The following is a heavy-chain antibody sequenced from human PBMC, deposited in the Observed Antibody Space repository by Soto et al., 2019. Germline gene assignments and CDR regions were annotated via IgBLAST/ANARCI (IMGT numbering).Heavy chain of an antibody. CDR3: ARESFWSGYYDY. V-gene: IGHV4-4*07. CDR1: GGSISSYY. D-gene: IGHD3-3*01. CDR2: IYTSGIT. J-gene: IGHJ4*02. Sequence: PSETLFLTCTVSGGSISSYYWSWIRQPAGKGLEWIGRIYTSGITNYNPSLKSRVTMSVDTSKNQFSLKLSPVTAADTAVYYCARESFWSGYYDYWGQGTLVTVSS.